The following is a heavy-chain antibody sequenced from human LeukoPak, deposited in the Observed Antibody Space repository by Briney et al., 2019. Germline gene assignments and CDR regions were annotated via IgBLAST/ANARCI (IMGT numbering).Heavy chain of an antibody. V-gene: IGHV4-39*01. Sequence: SETLSLTCTVSGGSISSSSYYWGWIRQPPGKGLEWIGSIYYSGSTYYNPSLKSRVTISVDTSKSQFSLKMTSVTAADTAVYYCARWAATAHDFDYWGRGTPVTVSP. J-gene: IGHJ4*02. D-gene: IGHD6-13*01. CDR1: GGSISSSSYY. CDR2: IYYSGST. CDR3: ARWAATAHDFDY.